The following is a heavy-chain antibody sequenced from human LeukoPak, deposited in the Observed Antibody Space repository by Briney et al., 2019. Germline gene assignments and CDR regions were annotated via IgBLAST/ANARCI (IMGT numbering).Heavy chain of an antibody. CDR3: AKDPIPGRIAAAGTGWFDY. J-gene: IGHJ5*01. V-gene: IGHV3-30*18. Sequence: QPGRSLRLSCAASGFTLSSYGMHWVRQAPGKGLEWVAVISFDGSNKYCSDSVKGRFTISRDNSKNTLYLQMNSLRAEDTAVYYCAKDPIPGRIAAAGTGWFDYWGQGTLVTVSS. CDR1: GFTLSSYG. D-gene: IGHD6-13*01. CDR2: ISFDGSNK.